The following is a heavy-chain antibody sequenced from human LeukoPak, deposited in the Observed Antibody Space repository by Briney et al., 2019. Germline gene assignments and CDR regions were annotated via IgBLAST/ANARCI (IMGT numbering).Heavy chain of an antibody. CDR1: GGTFSSYA. CDR3: ARGPELERFDY. J-gene: IGHJ4*02. Sequence: SVKVSCKASGGTFSSYAISWVRQAPGQGLEWMGGIIPIFGTASYAQKFQGRVTITTDESTSTAYMELSSLRSEDTAVYYCARGPELERFDYWGQGTLVTVSS. D-gene: IGHD1-1*01. V-gene: IGHV1-69*05. CDR2: IIPIFGTA.